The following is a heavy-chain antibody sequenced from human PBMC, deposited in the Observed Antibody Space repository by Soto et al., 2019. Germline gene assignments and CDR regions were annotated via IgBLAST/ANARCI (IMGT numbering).Heavy chain of an antibody. J-gene: IGHJ4*02. CDR3: ASRYCSSTSCGPGLFDS. CDR2: ISNSGGNT. V-gene: IGHV3-23*01. D-gene: IGHD2-2*01. CDR1: GFTFSSYV. Sequence: EVQLLESGGGLVQPGGSLRLSCAASGFTFSSYVMSWVRQAPGKGLEWVSAISNSGGNTYYADSVKGRFTISRDNSKNTLYLQMSSLRVEDTAVYYYASRYCSSTSCGPGLFDSWGQGTLVTVSS.